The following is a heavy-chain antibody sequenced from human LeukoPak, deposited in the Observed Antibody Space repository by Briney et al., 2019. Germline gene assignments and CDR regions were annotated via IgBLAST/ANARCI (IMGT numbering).Heavy chain of an antibody. J-gene: IGHJ4*02. CDR1: EFSVGSNY. CDR2: IYSGGST. D-gene: IGHD1-26*01. V-gene: IGHV3-66*01. Sequence: GGSLRLSCAASEFSVGSNYITWVRQAPGKGLEWVSLIYSGGSTYYADSVKGRFTISRDNSKNTLYLQMNSLRAEDTAVYYCAKDRVGAILYFDYWGLGTLVTVSS. CDR3: AKDRVGAILYFDY.